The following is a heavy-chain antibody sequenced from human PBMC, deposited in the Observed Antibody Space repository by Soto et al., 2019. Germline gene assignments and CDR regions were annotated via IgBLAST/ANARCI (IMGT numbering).Heavy chain of an antibody. Sequence: QVQLVQSGAEVKKPGASVKVSCKASGYTFTSYGISWVRQSPGQGLEWMGWISAYNGNTNYAQKLQGRVTMTTDTSTSTAYMELRSLRSDDTAVYYCARVATNLYYDFGDWFDPWGQGTLVTVSS. J-gene: IGHJ5*02. CDR3: ARVATNLYYDFGDWFDP. V-gene: IGHV1-18*04. CDR1: GYTFTSYG. CDR2: ISAYNGNT. D-gene: IGHD3-3*01.